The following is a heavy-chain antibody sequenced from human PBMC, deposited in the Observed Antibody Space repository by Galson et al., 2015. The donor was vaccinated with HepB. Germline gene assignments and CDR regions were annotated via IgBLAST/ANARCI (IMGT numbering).Heavy chain of an antibody. J-gene: IGHJ3*02. Sequence: SVKVSCKASGYTFTGYYMHWVRQAPGQGLEWMGWINPNSGGTNYAQEFQGRVTMTRDTSISTAYMELSRLRSDDTAVYYCARITYYYDSSGYYRDAFDIWGQRTMVTVSS. CDR2: INPNSGGT. CDR1: GYTFTGYY. CDR3: ARITYYYDSSGYYRDAFDI. V-gene: IGHV1-2*02. D-gene: IGHD3-22*01.